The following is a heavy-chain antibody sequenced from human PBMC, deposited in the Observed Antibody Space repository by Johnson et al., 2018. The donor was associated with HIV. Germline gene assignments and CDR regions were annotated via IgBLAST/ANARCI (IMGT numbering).Heavy chain of an antibody. CDR3: AKDRIGLTMVPRALDI. CDR1: GFTFDDYG. J-gene: IGHJ3*02. Sequence: QVQLVESGGGVVRPGGSLRLSCAASGFTFDDYGMHWVRQAPGKGLEWVAFIWYDGSNKYYADSVKGRFTISRDSSKNTLYLQMNSLRAEDTAVYYCAKDRIGLTMVPRALDIWGQGTMVTVSS. D-gene: IGHD3-10*01. V-gene: IGHV3-30*02. CDR2: IWYDGSNK.